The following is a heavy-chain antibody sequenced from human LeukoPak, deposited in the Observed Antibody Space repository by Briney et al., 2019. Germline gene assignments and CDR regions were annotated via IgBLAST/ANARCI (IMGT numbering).Heavy chain of an antibody. D-gene: IGHD1-26*01. CDR2: IDTDGGNT. CDR3: ARDQARAGPTTAYY. Sequence: GGSLRLSCAASGFTFSRFWMHWVRQTPGKGLVWVSRIDTDGGNTIYADSVKGRFTISRDNAKNTLYLQMNSLRAEDTAVYYCARDQARAGPTTAYYWGQGTLGTASS. V-gene: IGHV3-74*01. CDR1: GFTFSRFW. J-gene: IGHJ4*02.